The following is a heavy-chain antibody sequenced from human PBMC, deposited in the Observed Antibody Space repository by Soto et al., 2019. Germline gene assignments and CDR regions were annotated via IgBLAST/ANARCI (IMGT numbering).Heavy chain of an antibody. D-gene: IGHD6-25*01. CDR1: GFTFSSYW. CDR2: IDTDGSPT. CDR3: ARGGGPEIAATSGDY. V-gene: IGHV3-74*01. J-gene: IGHJ4*02. Sequence: GGSLRLSCAASGFTFSSYWMHWVRQAPGKGLVWVSRIDTDGSPTNYAESVKGRFTISRDNAKNTVYLQMNSLRVEDTAIYYCARGGGPEIAATSGDYWGQGTLVTVSS.